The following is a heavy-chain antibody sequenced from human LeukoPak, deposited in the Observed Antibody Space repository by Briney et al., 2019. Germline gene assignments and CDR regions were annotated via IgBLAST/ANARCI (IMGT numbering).Heavy chain of an antibody. J-gene: IGHJ6*03. V-gene: IGHV1-69*06. D-gene: IGHD6-13*01. CDR3: ARGGIAAAGPYYYYYYMDV. CDR1: GGTFSSYA. CDR2: IIPIFGTA. Sequence: SVKVSCKASGGTFSSYAISWVRQAPGQGLEWMGGIIPIFGTANYAQKFQGRVTITADKSTSTAYMELSSLRSEDTAVYYCARGGIAAAGPYYYYYYMDVWGKGTTVTIPS.